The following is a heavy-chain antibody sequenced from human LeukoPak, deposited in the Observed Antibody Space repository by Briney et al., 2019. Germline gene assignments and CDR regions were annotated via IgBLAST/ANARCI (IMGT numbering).Heavy chain of an antibody. V-gene: IGHV4-59*01. CDR3: ASSIAAADPFDY. J-gene: IGHJ4*02. CDR2: MCYSGST. Sequence: SETLSLTCTVSGGSMNDYYWTWIRQPPGRGLEWIGYMCYSGSTKYNPSLKSRVTISVDTSKNQFSLKLSSVTAADTAVYYCASSIAAADPFDYWGQGTLVTVSS. D-gene: IGHD6-13*01. CDR1: GGSMNDYY.